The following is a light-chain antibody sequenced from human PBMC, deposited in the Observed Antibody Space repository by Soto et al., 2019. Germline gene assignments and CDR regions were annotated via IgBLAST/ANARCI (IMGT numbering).Light chain of an antibody. V-gene: IGLV2-14*03. J-gene: IGLJ2*01. Sequence: QSVLTQPASVSGSPGQSITIPCTGTSSDVGGYNYVSWYQHHPGKAPKLMIYDVSDRPSGVSNRFSGSKSGNTASLTISGLQAEDEAEYYCSSYTSSSTLVFGGGTKVTVL. CDR1: SSDVGGYNY. CDR2: DVS. CDR3: SSYTSSSTLV.